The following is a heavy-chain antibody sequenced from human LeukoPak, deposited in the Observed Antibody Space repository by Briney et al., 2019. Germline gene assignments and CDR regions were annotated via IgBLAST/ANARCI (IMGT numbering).Heavy chain of an antibody. J-gene: IGHJ1*01. CDR1: GGTFNNYA. CDR3: AREEYGEEVGGMSGNFQH. D-gene: IGHD1-26*01. Sequence: SVKVSCKTSGGTFNNYAISWVRQAPGQGLEWMGRVVPMFGIRNYPQTFRGRVNITADKATNTVYMELSSLRSEDTAVYYCAREEYGEEVGGMSGNFQHWGQGTLVTVSS. CDR2: VVPMFGIR. V-gene: IGHV1-69*04.